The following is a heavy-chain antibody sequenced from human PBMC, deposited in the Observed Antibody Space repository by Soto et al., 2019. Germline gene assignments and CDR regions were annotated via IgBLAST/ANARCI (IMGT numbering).Heavy chain of an antibody. CDR3: AHTMVRGVIYDAFDI. J-gene: IGHJ3*02. CDR1: GFTFSSYS. Sequence: EVQLVESGGGLVKPGGSLRLSCAASGFTFSSYSMNWVRQAPGRGLEWVSSISSSSSYIYYADSVKGRFTISRDNAKNSLYLQMNSLRAEDTAVYYCAHTMVRGVIYDAFDIWGQGTMVTVSS. D-gene: IGHD3-10*01. CDR2: ISSSSSYI. V-gene: IGHV3-21*01.